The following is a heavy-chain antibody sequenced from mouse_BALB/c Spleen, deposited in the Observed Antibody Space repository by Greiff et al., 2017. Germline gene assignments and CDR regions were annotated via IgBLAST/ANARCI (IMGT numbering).Heavy chain of an antibody. J-gene: IGHJ2*01. CDR2: ISYSGST. CDR1: GDSITSGY. D-gene: IGHD1-1*01. V-gene: IGHV3-8*02. CDR3: ARSYYYGSSGYFDY. Sequence: EVKLQESGPSLVKPSQTLSLTCSVTGDSITSGYWNWIRKFPGNKLEYMGYISYSGSTYYNPSLKSRISITRDTSKNQYYLQLNSVTTEDTATYYCARSYYYGSSGYFDYWGQGTTLTVSS.